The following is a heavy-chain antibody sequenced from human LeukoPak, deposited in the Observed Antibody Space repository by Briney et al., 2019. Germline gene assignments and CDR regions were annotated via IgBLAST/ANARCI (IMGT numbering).Heavy chain of an antibody. CDR1: GDSISNSAYY. D-gene: IGHD3-10*01. Sequence: PSDTLSLTCSVSGDSISNSAYYWGWIRQPPGKELEWIGTIYYSGFTHYNPSLRSRVAISVDTSKNQFSLNLSSLTAADTAVYYCARRGGFGVTYDSWGQGTLVTVSS. V-gene: IGHV4-39*01. CDR3: ARRGGFGVTYDS. J-gene: IGHJ4*02. CDR2: IYYSGFT.